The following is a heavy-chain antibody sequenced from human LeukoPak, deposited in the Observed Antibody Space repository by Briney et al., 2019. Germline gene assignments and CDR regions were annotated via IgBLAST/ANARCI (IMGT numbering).Heavy chain of an antibody. V-gene: IGHV1-2*02. CDR3: ASLSPGIAAAGHEAFDI. CDR1: GGTFSSYA. Sequence: ASVKVSCKASGGTFSSYAISWVRQAPGQGLEWMGWINPNSGGTNYAQKFQGRVTMTRDTSISTAYMELSRLRSDDTAVYYCASLSPGIAAAGHEAFDIWGQGTMVTVSS. CDR2: INPNSGGT. D-gene: IGHD6-13*01. J-gene: IGHJ3*02.